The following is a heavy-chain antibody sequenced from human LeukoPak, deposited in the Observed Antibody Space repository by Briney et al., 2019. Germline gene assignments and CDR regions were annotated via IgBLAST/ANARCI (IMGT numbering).Heavy chain of an antibody. Sequence: PSETLSLTCAVYGGSFSGYYWSWIRKPPGKGLEWIGEINHSGSTNYNPSLKSRVTISVDTSKNQFSLKLSSVTAADTAVYYCARGPITIFGVVIRTPKSNWFDPWGQGTPVTVSS. CDR2: INHSGST. CDR1: GGSFSGYY. D-gene: IGHD3-3*01. V-gene: IGHV4-34*01. CDR3: ARGPITIFGVVIRTPKSNWFDP. J-gene: IGHJ5*02.